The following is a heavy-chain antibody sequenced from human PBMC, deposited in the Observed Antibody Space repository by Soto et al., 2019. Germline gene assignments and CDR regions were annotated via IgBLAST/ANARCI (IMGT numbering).Heavy chain of an antibody. D-gene: IGHD2-2*01. CDR2: INSDGSST. Sequence: PGGSLRLSCAASGFTFSSYWMHWVRQAPGKGLVWVSRINSDGSSTSYADSVKGRFTISRDNAKNTLYLQMNSLRAEDTAVYYCARDPSVVVPAAMTLGGMDVWGQGTTVTVSS. J-gene: IGHJ6*02. V-gene: IGHV3-74*01. CDR1: GFTFSSYW. CDR3: ARDPSVVVPAAMTLGGMDV.